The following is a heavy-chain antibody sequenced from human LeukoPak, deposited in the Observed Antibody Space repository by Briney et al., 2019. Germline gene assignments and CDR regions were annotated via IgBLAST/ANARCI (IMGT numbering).Heavy chain of an antibody. CDR1: GGSINSYY. D-gene: IGHD1-1*01. V-gene: IGHV4-59*01. CDR3: AGDVMSTALDAFDV. Sequence: SETLSLTCTVSGGSINSYYWNWIRQPPGKGLELIGYIYYSGSPTYNPSLKSRVTISVDTSKNQFSLQLSSVTAADTAVYYCAGDVMSTALDAFDVWGQGTMVTVSS. J-gene: IGHJ3*01. CDR2: IYYSGSP.